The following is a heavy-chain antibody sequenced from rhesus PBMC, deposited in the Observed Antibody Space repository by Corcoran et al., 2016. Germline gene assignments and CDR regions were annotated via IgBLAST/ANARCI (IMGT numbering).Heavy chain of an antibody. CDR2: CYGSGGSH. V-gene: IGHV4-93*02. Sequence: QVQLQESGPAVVKPSETLSLTCAVSGGSISSSNWRSWIRQSPGKGLEWIGGCYGSGGSHQTNPSPKSAFTISMATPNNPFSLKRDSGPAPDTAVYYGARLVVVALGSLDGWGRGVLVTVSS. D-gene: IGHD2-21*01. J-gene: IGHJ5-2*02. CDR1: GGSISSSNW. CDR3: ARLVVVALGSLDG.